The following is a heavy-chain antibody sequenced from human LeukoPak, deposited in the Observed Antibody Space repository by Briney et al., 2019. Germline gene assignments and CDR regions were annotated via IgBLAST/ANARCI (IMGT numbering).Heavy chain of an antibody. CDR2: IFSNGDT. D-gene: IGHD5-24*01. CDR3: TRGQMNY. Sequence: PGGSLRLSCTASEFTVSRNYMLWVRQVPGKGLEWVSLIFSNGDTHYADSVKGRFTISRDTSKNTVSLQMNSPRVEDTAMYYCTRGQMNYWGQGALVTVSS. V-gene: IGHV3-53*01. CDR1: EFTVSRNY. J-gene: IGHJ4*02.